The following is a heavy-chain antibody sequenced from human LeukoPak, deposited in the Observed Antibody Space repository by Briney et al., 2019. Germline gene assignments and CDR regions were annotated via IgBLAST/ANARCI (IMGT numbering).Heavy chain of an antibody. Sequence: SETLSLTCTVSGYSISSGYYWGWIRQPPGKGLEWIGYIYNSGSTKYSPSLKSRVTISVDTSKNQFSLKLSSVTAADTAVYYCARGGVLKSVDYWGQGTLVAVSS. CDR1: GYSISSGYY. CDR2: IYNSGST. CDR3: ARGGVLKSVDY. D-gene: IGHD3-16*01. V-gene: IGHV4-61*01. J-gene: IGHJ4*02.